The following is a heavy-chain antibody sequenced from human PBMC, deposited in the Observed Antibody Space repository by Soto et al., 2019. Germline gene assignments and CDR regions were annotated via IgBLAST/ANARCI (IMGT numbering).Heavy chain of an antibody. CDR1: GGTFNTYT. J-gene: IGHJ4*02. D-gene: IGHD2-21*01. V-gene: IGHV1-69*02. CDR2: FIPILDMA. Sequence: QVQVVQSGAEVKKPESSVKVSCKPSGGTFNTYTVNWVRLAPGHGLEWMGRFIPILDMANYAQKFQDRVTITADSSTSTAYMELNSLTSDDTAVYYCAITYCRDNSCPRDFDFWGLGTRVTVSS. CDR3: AITYCRDNSCPRDFDF.